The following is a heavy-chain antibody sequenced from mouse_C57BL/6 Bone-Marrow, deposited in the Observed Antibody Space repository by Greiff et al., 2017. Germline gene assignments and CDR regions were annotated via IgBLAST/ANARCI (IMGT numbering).Heavy chain of an antibody. CDR3: TPHYYGSSHWYFDV. J-gene: IGHJ1*03. CDR1: GYTFTSYW. D-gene: IGHD1-1*01. Sequence: VQLQQSGTVLARPGASVKMSCKTSGYTFTSYWMHWVKQRPGQGLEWIGAIYPGNSDTSYNQKFKGKAKLTAVTSASTAYMELSSLTNEDSAVYYCTPHYYGSSHWYFDVWGTGTTVTVSS. CDR2: IYPGNSDT. V-gene: IGHV1-5*01.